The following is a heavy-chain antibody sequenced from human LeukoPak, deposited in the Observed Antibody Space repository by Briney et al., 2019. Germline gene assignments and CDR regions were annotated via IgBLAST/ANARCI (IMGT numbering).Heavy chain of an antibody. CDR3: ASGSGYPGYYYYGMDV. D-gene: IGHD3-22*01. Sequence: GGSLRLSCAASGFTFSDYYMSWIRQAPGKGLEWVSVIYSGGSTYYADSVKGRFTISRDNSKNTLYLQMNSLRAEDTAVYYCASGSGYPGYYYYGMDVWGQGTTVTVSS. CDR1: GFTFSDYY. J-gene: IGHJ6*02. CDR2: IYSGGST. V-gene: IGHV3-53*01.